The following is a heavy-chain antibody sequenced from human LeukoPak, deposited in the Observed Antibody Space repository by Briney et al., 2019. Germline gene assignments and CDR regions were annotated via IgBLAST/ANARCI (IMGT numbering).Heavy chain of an antibody. CDR1: GFIFNNAW. CDR2: IKSRTDGGTT. CDR3: TTVITMARGVIPC. Sequence: GGSLRLSCTASGFIFNNAWMNWVRQAPGKGPEWVGRIKSRTDGGTTDYAVPVKGRFSISRDDSQTTLYLQMNSLKTEDTAVYFCTTVITMARGVIPCWGQGTLVTVSS. J-gene: IGHJ4*02. V-gene: IGHV3-15*07. D-gene: IGHD3-10*01.